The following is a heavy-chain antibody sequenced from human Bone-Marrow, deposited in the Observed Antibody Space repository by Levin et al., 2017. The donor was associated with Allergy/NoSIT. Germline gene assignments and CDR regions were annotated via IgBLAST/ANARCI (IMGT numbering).Heavy chain of an antibody. CDR3: AKGHGTSCYDRWFDP. CDR1: GFTFSSYA. J-gene: IGHJ5*02. D-gene: IGHD2-2*01. V-gene: IGHV3-23*01. Sequence: GESLKISCAASGFTFSSYAMSWVRQAPGKGLEWVSAISGSGGSTYYADSVKGRFTISRDNSKNTLYLQMNSLRAEDTAVYYCAKGHGTSCYDRWFDPWGQGTLVTVSS. CDR2: ISGSGGST.